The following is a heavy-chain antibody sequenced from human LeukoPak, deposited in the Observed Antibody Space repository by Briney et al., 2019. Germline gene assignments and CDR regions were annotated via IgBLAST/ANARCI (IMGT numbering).Heavy chain of an antibody. D-gene: IGHD3-10*01. V-gene: IGHV3-30*02. CDR1: GFTFSSYG. CDR3: AKDTRKLLWFGEPFSPPTPLAY. CDR2: IRYDGSNK. J-gene: IGHJ4*02. Sequence: GGSLTLSCAASGFTFSSYGMHWVRQATGKGREWVAFIRYDGSNKYYADSVKGRFTISRDNSKNTLYLQMNSLRAEDTAVYYWAKDTRKLLWFGEPFSPPTPLAYWGQGTLVTVSS.